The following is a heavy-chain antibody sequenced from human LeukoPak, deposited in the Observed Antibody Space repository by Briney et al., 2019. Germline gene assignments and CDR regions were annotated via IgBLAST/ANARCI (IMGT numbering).Heavy chain of an antibody. CDR2: IYTSGST. J-gene: IGHJ4*02. V-gene: IGHV4-61*02. CDR3: ARGIVGATTLTRGFDY. Sequence: SETLSLTCTVSGGSISSGSYYWSWIRQPAGKGLEWIGRIYTSGSTNYNPSLKSRVTISVDTSKNQFSLKLSSVTAADTAVYYCARGIVGATTLTRGFDYWGQGTLVTVSS. D-gene: IGHD1-26*01. CDR1: GGSISSGSYY.